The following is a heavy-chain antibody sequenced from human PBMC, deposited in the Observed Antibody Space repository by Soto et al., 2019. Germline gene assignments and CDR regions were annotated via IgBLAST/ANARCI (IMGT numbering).Heavy chain of an antibody. J-gene: IGHJ3*02. V-gene: IGHV3-30*03. Sequence: GGSLRLSCAASGFTFSSYGMHWVRQAPGKGLEWVAVISYDGSNKYYADSVKGRFTISRDNSKNTLYLQMNSLRAEDTAVYYCASSYSSGYPWDDAFDIWGQGTMVTVSS. CDR1: GFTFSSYG. CDR3: ASSYSSGYPWDDAFDI. D-gene: IGHD3-22*01. CDR2: ISYDGSNK.